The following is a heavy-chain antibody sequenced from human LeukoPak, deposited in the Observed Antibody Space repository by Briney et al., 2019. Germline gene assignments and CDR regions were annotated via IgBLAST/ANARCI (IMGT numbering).Heavy chain of an antibody. CDR2: IRYDGSNK. CDR3: AKVGHDYGEKGRYYFDY. V-gene: IGHV3-30*02. CDR1: GFTFSSYG. Sequence: GSLRLSCAASGFTFSSYGMHWVRQAPGKGLGWVAFIRYDGSNKYYADSVKGQFTISRDNSKNTLYLQMNSLRAEDTAVYYCAKVGHDYGEKGRYYFDYWGQGTLVTVSS. J-gene: IGHJ4*02. D-gene: IGHD4-17*01.